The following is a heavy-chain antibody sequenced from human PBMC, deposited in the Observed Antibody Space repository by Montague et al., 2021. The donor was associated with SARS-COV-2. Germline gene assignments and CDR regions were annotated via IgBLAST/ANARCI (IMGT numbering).Heavy chain of an antibody. CDR2: INSDGSST. D-gene: IGHD5-18*01. CDR1: GFTFSSYW. Sequence: SLRLSCAASGFTFSSYWMHWVRQAPGKGLVWVSRINSDGSSTSYADSVKGRFTISRDNAKNTLYLQMNSLRAEDTAVDYCARGKSPGIQLWFTYYDGMDVWGQGTTVTVSS. CDR3: ARGKSPGIQLWFTYYDGMDV. V-gene: IGHV3-74*01. J-gene: IGHJ6*02.